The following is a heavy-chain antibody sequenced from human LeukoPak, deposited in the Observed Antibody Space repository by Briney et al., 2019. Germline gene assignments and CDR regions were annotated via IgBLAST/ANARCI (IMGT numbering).Heavy chain of an antibody. D-gene: IGHD1-26*01. CDR3: ARDPYSGAYGDTYYYFMDV. CDR2: ISSSSSTI. J-gene: IGHJ6*03. V-gene: IGHV3-48*01. CDR1: GFTFSSYS. Sequence: GGSLRLSCAASGFTFSSYSMNWVRQAPGKGLEWVSYISSSSSTIYYADSVKGRFTISRDNAKNSLYLQMNSLTAEDTAVYYCARDPYSGAYGDTYYYFMDVWGKGTTVTISS.